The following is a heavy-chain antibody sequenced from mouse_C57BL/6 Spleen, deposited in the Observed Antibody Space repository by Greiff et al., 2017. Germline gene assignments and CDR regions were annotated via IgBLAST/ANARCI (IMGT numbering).Heavy chain of an antibody. V-gene: IGHV1-52*01. Sequence: QVQLQQPGAELVRPGSSVKLSCKASGYTFTSYWMHWVKQRPIQGLEWIGNIDPSDSETHYNQKFKDKATLTVAKSSSTAYMQLGSLTSEDSAVYYGARAVMVTTYYFGYGGQGTTLTVSA. CDR2: IDPSDSET. D-gene: IGHD2-3*01. CDR1: GYTFTSYW. CDR3: ARAVMVTTYYFGY. J-gene: IGHJ2*01.